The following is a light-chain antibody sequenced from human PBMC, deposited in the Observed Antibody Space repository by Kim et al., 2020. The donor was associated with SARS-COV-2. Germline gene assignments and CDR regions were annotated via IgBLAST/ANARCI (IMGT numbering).Light chain of an antibody. V-gene: IGLV3-19*01. Sequence: ALGQTVRITCQGASLRSYYASWYQQKPGQAPVLVIYGKNNRPSGIPDRFSGSSSGSTASLTITGAQAEDEADYYCNSRGSSGNHVVFGGGTQLTVL. CDR3: NSRGSSGNHVV. CDR2: GKN. J-gene: IGLJ2*01. CDR1: SLRSYY.